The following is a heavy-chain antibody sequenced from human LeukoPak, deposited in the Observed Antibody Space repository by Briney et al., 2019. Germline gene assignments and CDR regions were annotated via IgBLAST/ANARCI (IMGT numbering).Heavy chain of an antibody. CDR3: AREHTIAATGTHWFDP. V-gene: IGHV3-33*01. CDR2: IWYDGTNK. J-gene: IGHJ5*02. CDR1: GFTFSSYG. Sequence: EGSLRLSCAASGFTFSSYGMHWVRQAPGKGLEWVAVIWYDGTNKDYTDSVKGRFTISRDNSKNTLYLQMNSLRAEDTAVYYCAREHTIAATGTHWFDPWGQGTLVTVSS. D-gene: IGHD6-13*01.